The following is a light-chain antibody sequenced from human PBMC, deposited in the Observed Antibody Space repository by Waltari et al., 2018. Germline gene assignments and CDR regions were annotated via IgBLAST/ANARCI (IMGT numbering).Light chain of an antibody. V-gene: IGKV3-15*01. J-gene: IGKJ5*01. CDR3: QQSNNWPLT. CDR1: QSISRN. CDR2: RAS. Sequence: EIVMTQSPATLSVSPGERATLSCRASQSISRNLAWYQQRPGQAPRHLIYRASTRATGIPARFSGSGSGTEFTLTISSMQSEDFAVYYCQQSNNWPLTFGQGTRLEIK.